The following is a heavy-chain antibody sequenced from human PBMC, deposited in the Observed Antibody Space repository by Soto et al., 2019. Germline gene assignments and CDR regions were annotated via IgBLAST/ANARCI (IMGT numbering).Heavy chain of an antibody. CDR2: ITTDKGKT. CDR1: GYTFTSYG. Sequence: QVQLVQSGPEVKKPGASVKVSCKTSGYTFTSYGISWVRQAPGQGLEWMGWITTDKGKTTSAQKYQGRVTMTTDTSKTTAYMELRSLSSDDTAVCYCATRAPEFDYWGQGTLVTVSA. CDR3: ATRAPEFDY. V-gene: IGHV1-18*01. J-gene: IGHJ4*02.